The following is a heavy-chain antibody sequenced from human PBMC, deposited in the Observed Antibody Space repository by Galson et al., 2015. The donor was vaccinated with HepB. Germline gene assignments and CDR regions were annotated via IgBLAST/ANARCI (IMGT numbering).Heavy chain of an antibody. CDR1: GFAFDTHA. V-gene: IGHV3-23*01. CDR3: ARVHPEYTRGWYRQALYYFDS. CDR2: ITPSGDNT. Sequence: LRLSCAASGFAFDTHAMSWVRQAPGKGLEWVSAITPSGDNTYSADSVKGRFTISRDNSKNTLFLQKTGLTADDTAIYYCARVHPEYTRGWYRQALYYFDSWGQGTLVAVAS. D-gene: IGHD6-19*01. J-gene: IGHJ4*02.